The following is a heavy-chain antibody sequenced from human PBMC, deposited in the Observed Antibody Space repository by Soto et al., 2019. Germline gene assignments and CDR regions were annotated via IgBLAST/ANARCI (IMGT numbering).Heavy chain of an antibody. Sequence: GGSLRLSCRASGFTFDDYAMSWVRQAPGKGLEWVGFIRSKAYGGTTEYAASVKGRFTISRDDSKSFTYLQMNSLKTEDTAVYFCARDGDYFVSGTYGYLDYWGLGTLVTVSS. CDR1: GFTFDDYA. J-gene: IGHJ4*02. CDR3: ARDGDYFVSGTYGYLDY. V-gene: IGHV3-49*04. D-gene: IGHD3-10*01. CDR2: IRSKAYGGTT.